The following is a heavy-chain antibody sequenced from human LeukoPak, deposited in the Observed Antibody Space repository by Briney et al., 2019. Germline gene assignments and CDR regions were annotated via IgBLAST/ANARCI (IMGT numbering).Heavy chain of an antibody. D-gene: IGHD6-19*01. CDR1: GYSFTSYW. CDR3: ARRDSSGWYDFYYFDY. CDR2: ISPGDSDT. J-gene: IGHJ4*02. V-gene: IGHV5-51*01. Sequence: GESLKISCKGSGYSFTSYWIGWVRQMPGKGLEWMGIISPGDSDTRYSPSFQGQITISADKSISTAYLQWSSLKASDTAMYYCARRDSSGWYDFYYFDYWGQGTLVTVSS.